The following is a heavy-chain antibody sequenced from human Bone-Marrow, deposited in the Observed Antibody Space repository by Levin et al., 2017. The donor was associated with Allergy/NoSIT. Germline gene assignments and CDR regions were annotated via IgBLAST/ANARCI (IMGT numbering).Heavy chain of an antibody. J-gene: IGHJ6*02. Sequence: GGSLRLSCVASGFTFSRSGMHWVRQAPGKGLEWVAVIWFDVNTKYYGDSVKGRFTISSDNSKNTLYLQMNSLRAEDTAVYYGARDREGPYPGMDVWGQGTTVAVSS. CDR1: GFTFSRSG. CDR3: ARDREGPYPGMDV. CDR2: IWFDVNTK. V-gene: IGHV3-33*01.